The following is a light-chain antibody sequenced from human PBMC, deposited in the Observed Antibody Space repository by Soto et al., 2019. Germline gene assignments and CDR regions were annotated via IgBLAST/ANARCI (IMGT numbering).Light chain of an antibody. Sequence: HSIVTQPPSFSGAPGQGVTSAFTGSASNIGAHYDVHWYQQLPGTAPKLLIYDNSNRPSGVPDRFAGSKSGSSASLAIPGRQAEDEADYYCQSFDIIPTVYIFRTGPKVNVL. CDR3: QSFDIIPTVYI. V-gene: IGLV1-40*02. CDR2: DNS. CDR1: ASNIGAHYD. J-gene: IGLJ1*01.